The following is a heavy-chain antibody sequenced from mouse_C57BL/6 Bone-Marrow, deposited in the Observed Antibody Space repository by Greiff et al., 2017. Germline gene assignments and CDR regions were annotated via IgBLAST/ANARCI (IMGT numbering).Heavy chain of an antibody. Sequence: DVMLVESGGGLVQPGGSLKLSCAASGFTFSDYGMAWVRQAPRKGPEWVAFISNLAYSIYYADTVTGRFTISRENAKNTLYLEMSSLRSEDTAMYYCARHNYDYDVGYFDVWGTGTTVTGSS. CDR1: GFTFSDYG. D-gene: IGHD2-4*01. J-gene: IGHJ1*03. CDR3: ARHNYDYDVGYFDV. CDR2: ISNLAYSI. V-gene: IGHV5-15*01.